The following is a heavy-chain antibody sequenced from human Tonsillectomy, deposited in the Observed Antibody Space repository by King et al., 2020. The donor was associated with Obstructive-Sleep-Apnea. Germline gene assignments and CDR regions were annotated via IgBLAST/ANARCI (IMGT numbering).Heavy chain of an antibody. CDR1: GYTFTSYG. D-gene: IGHD1-26*01. J-gene: IGHJ5*02. CDR3: ARVIVGATFPRFDP. CDR2: VSSYNGNT. Sequence: VQLLQSGAEVKKPGASVTVSCKASGYTFTSYGIRWVRQAPGQGLEWLGWVSSYNGNTHYAQKLQGRVTMTTDTSTSTAYMDLRSLRSDDTAVYYCARVIVGATFPRFDPWGQGTLVTVSS. V-gene: IGHV1-18*01.